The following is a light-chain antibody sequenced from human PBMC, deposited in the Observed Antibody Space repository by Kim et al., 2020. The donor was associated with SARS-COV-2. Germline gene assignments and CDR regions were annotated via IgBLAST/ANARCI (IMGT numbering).Light chain of an antibody. CDR3: CSYATFFWV. CDR2: EVS. J-gene: IGLJ3*02. CDR1: SSDVGSYNL. Sequence: QSALTQPASVSGSPGQSITISCTGTSSDVGSYNLVSWYQQHPGKAPKLMIYEVSQRPLGVSNRFFGSKSDNTASLTISGLQTEDEADYYCCSYATFFWVFGGGTKVTVL. V-gene: IGLV2-23*02.